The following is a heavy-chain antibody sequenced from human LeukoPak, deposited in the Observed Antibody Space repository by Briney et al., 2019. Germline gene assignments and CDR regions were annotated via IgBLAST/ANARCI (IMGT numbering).Heavy chain of an antibody. CDR1: GFTCSSYS. J-gene: IGHJ4*02. Sequence: GGSLRLSCAASGFTCSSYSMNWVRQAPGKGLKWVSSISSSSSYIYYADSVKGRFTISRDNAKNSLYLQMNSLRAEDTAVYYCARDFRFLDDYWGQGTLVTVSS. CDR3: ARDFRFLDDY. V-gene: IGHV3-21*04. CDR2: ISSSSSYI. D-gene: IGHD3-3*01.